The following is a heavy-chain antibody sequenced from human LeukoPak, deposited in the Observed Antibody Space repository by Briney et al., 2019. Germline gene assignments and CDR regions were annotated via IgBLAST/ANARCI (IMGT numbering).Heavy chain of an antibody. CDR1: GFTFSSYA. J-gene: IGHJ4*02. V-gene: IGHV3-64D*06. D-gene: IGHD1-7*01. Sequence: GGSLRFSCSASGFTFSSYAMHWVRQAPGKGLEYVSSISSKGVSTYYADPVKGRFTISRYNSKNTLYLQMSSLRAEDTAVYYCVSITATTFLDYWGQGTLVTVSS. CDR3: VSITATTFLDY. CDR2: ISSKGVST.